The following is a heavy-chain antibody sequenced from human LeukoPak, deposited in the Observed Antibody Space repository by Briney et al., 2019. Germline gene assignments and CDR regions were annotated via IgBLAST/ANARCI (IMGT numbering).Heavy chain of an antibody. CDR3: ARDSDYGDYFDH. CDR2: IGSSRTYI. D-gene: IGHD4-17*01. J-gene: IGHJ4*02. CDR1: DFTFSAYT. V-gene: IGHV3-21*06. Sequence: GGSLRLSCAASDFTFSAYTMNWIRLAPGKGLEWVSSIGSSRTYIYYADSVKGRFTISRDNAKNSLYLQMNSLRAEDTALYFCARDSDYGDYFDHWGQGTLVTVSS.